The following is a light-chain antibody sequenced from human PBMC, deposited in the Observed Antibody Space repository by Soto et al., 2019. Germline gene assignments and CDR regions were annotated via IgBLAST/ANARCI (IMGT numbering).Light chain of an antibody. CDR2: EVS. CDR3: SSYTSSSIDYV. CDR1: NSDVGGYNY. V-gene: IGLV2-14*01. Sequence: QSALTQPASVSGSPGQSITISCTGTNSDVGGYNYVSWYQQHPGKAPKLMIYEVSNRPSGVSNRFSGSKSGNTASLIISGFQAEDEADYYCSSYTSSSIDYVFGTGTKLTVL. J-gene: IGLJ1*01.